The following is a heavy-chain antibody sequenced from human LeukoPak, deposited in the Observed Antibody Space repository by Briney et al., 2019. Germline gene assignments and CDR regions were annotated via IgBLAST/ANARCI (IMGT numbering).Heavy chain of an antibody. J-gene: IGHJ4*02. CDR2: ISSSGSTI. D-gene: IGHD3-22*01. Sequence: GGSLRLSCAASGFTFSDYYMSWIRQAPGKGLEWVSYISSSGSTIYYADSVKGRFTISRDNAKNSLYLQMKSLRAEDTAVYYCARDQHNYYDSSGYYGGYYFDYWGQGALVTVSS. V-gene: IGHV3-11*04. CDR1: GFTFSDYY. CDR3: ARDQHNYYDSSGYYGGYYFDY.